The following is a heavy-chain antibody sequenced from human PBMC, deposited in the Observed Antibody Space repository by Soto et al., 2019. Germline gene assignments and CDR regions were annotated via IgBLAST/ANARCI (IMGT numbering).Heavy chain of an antibody. Sequence: QVQLQESGPGLVKPSGTLSLTCAVSGGSISSNNWWRWVRQAPGPGLEWIGDIFHSGSTNYNPSPKSLVTITVDKAKNHFSLTLISVTAADRAMYYCARLFCSSFSGLTPSWFDPWCQGTLVTVSS. D-gene: IGHD2-2*01. CDR2: IFHSGST. V-gene: IGHV4-4*02. J-gene: IGHJ5*02. CDR3: ARLFCSSFSGLTPSWFDP. CDR1: GGSISSNNW.